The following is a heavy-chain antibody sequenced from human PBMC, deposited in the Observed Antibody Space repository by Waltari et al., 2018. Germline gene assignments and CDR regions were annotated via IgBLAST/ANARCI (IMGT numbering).Heavy chain of an antibody. Sequence: QVQLVQSGAEVKKPGASVKVSCKASGYTFTGYYMHWVRQAPGQGLEWMGWINPNSGGTIYAQKFQGRVTMTRDTSISTAYMELSRLRSDDTAVYYCARIVVVMGVDYWGQGTLVTVSS. CDR3: ARIVVVMGVDY. D-gene: IGHD2-21*01. CDR2: INPNSGGT. CDR1: GYTFTGYY. J-gene: IGHJ4*02. V-gene: IGHV1-2*02.